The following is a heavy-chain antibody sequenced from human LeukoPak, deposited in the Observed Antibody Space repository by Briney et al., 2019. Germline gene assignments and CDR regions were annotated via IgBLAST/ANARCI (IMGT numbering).Heavy chain of an antibody. CDR2: ASHSGTT. Sequence: SETLSLTCTVSGGSITTSSYYWGWVRQPPGKGLEWIGCASHSGTTFYSPSLRSRVSISVDTSNSQFSLKLSSMTATDTAVYYCAKTTRASIRSAFDIWGQGTLVTVSS. V-gene: IGHV4-39*01. D-gene: IGHD1-7*01. J-gene: IGHJ3*02. CDR1: GGSITTSSYY. CDR3: AKTTRASIRSAFDI.